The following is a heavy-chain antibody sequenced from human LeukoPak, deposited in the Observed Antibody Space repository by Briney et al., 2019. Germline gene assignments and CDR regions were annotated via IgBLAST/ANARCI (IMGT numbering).Heavy chain of an antibody. D-gene: IGHD2-2*02. CDR2: INPSGGST. J-gene: IGHJ4*02. CDR1: GYTFTSYY. Sequence: ASVKVSCKASGYTFTSYYMHWVRQAPGQGLEWMGIINPSGGSTSYAQKFQGRVTMTRDMSTSTVYMELSRLRSDDTAVYYCARVGCSSTSCHRPIDYWGQGTLVTVSS. CDR3: ARVGCSSTSCHRPIDY. V-gene: IGHV1-46*01.